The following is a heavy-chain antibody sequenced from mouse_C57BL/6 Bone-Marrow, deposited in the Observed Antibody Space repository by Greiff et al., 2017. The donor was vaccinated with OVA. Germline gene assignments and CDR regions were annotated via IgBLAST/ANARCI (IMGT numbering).Heavy chain of an antibody. CDR3: ARLFYYYGSWYFDV. D-gene: IGHD1-1*01. CDR2: IDPSDSYT. J-gene: IGHJ1*03. Sequence: QVQLKQPGAELVMPGASVKLSCKASGYTFTSYWMHWVKQRPGQGLEWIGEIDPSDSYTNYNQKFKGKSTLTVDKSSSTAYMQLSSLTSEDSAVYYCARLFYYYGSWYFDVWGTGTTVTVSS. CDR1: GYTFTSYW. V-gene: IGHV1-69*01.